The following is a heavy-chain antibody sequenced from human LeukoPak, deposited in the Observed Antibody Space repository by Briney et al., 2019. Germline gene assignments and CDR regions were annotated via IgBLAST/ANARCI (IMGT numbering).Heavy chain of an antibody. CDR3: ARGLQG. V-gene: IGHV4-38-2*02. J-gene: IGHJ4*02. CDR1: GYSISSGYY. CDR2: IYHSGST. Sequence: SETLSLTCTVSGYSISSGYYWGWIRQPPGKGLEWIGSIYHSGSTYYNPSLKSRVTISVDTSKNQFSLKLSSVTAADTAVYYCARGLQGWGQGTLVTVSS.